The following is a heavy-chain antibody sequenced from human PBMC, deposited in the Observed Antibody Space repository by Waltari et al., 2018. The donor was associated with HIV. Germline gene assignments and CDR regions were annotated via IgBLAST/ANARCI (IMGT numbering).Heavy chain of an antibody. J-gene: IGHJ4*02. D-gene: IGHD2-21*02. Sequence: EVQLLESGGVLVQPGGSLRLSCEASGFSLIKYSMHWVRQAPGKGLEWVSYISSGSSARYYADSLKGRFTISRDNAKNSLYLQMYSLRPEDTAVYYCARDGDRRDFDYWGQGTLVTVSS. CDR3: ARDGDRRDFDY. CDR2: ISSGSSAR. CDR1: GFSLIKYS. V-gene: IGHV3-48*01.